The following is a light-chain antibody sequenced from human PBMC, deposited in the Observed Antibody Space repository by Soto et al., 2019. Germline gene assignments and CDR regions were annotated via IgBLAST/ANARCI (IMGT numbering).Light chain of an antibody. V-gene: IGKV1-27*01. CDR3: QQYNSAPFT. J-gene: IGKJ3*01. Sequence: DIQMTQSPSSLSASVGDRVTITCRASQAISNSLAWYQQKPGKVPKLLIYAASTLQSGVPSRFSGSGSGTDFTLTISSLQPEDVATYYCQQYNSAPFTFGPGTKVDLK. CDR1: QAISNS. CDR2: AAS.